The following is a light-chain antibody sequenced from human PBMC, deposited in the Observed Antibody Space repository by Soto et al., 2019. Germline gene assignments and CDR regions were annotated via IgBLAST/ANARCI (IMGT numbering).Light chain of an antibody. Sequence: QSALTQPRSVSGSPGQSVTISCTGTSIDVGGYNSVSWYQQHPGNVPKLMIYGVSERPSGVPDRFSGSKSANTASLTISGLQAEDEADYYCCSYAGNYYVFGTGTQVTVL. CDR2: GVS. CDR1: SIDVGGYNS. V-gene: IGLV2-11*01. J-gene: IGLJ1*01. CDR3: CSYAGNYYV.